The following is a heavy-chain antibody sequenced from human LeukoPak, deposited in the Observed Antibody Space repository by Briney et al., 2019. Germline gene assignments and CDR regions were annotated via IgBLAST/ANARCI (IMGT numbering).Heavy chain of an antibody. J-gene: IGHJ4*02. CDR3: VKRWTGTTIGQQDY. Sequence: GGSLRLSCAASGFIFSRHGMHWVRQAPGKGLEWVALISFDGGERYYADSVKGRFTISRDNAKNSLYLQMNSLRAEDMAVYYCVKRWTGTTIGQQDYWGQGTLVTVSS. D-gene: IGHD1-1*01. CDR1: GFIFSRHG. CDR2: ISFDGGER. V-gene: IGHV3-30*18.